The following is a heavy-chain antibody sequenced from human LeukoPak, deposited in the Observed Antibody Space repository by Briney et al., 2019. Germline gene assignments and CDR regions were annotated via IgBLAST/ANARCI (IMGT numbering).Heavy chain of an antibody. V-gene: IGHV4-61*02. J-gene: IGHJ5*02. CDR2: IYTSGST. D-gene: IGHD2/OR15-2a*01. CDR1: GGSISSGSYY. CDR3: ARAWAGNSWFDP. Sequence: SETLSLTCTVSGGSISSGSYYWSWIRQPAGEGLEWIGRIYTSGSTNYNPSLKSRVTISVDTSKNQFSLKLSSVTAADRAVYYCARAWAGNSWFDPWGQGTLVTVSS.